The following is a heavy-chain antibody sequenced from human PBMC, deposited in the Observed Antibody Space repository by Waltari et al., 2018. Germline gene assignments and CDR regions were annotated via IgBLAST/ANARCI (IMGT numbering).Heavy chain of an antibody. J-gene: IGHJ4*02. V-gene: IGHV1-2*02. Sequence: QVQLVQSGAEVKKPGASVKVSCKASGYTFTGYYMPWVRQAPGHGLEWMGWINPNSGGTNYAQKFQGRVTMTRDTSISTAYMELSRLRSDDTAVYYCARALGCSSTSCYSYWGQGTLVTVSS. CDR2: INPNSGGT. CDR3: ARALGCSSTSCYSY. CDR1: GYTFTGYY. D-gene: IGHD2-2*01.